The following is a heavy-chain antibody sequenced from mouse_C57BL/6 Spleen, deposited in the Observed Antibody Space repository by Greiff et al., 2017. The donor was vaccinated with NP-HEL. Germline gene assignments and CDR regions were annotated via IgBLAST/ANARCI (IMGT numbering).Heavy chain of an antibody. J-gene: IGHJ2*01. CDR3: ARISDGYYEYYFDY. CDR2: IYPGDGDT. Sequence: VQLQQSGPELVKPGASVKISCKASGYAFSSSWMNWVKQRPGKGLEWIGRIYPGDGDTNYNGKFKGKATLTADKSSSTAYMQLSSLTSEDSAVYFCARISDGYYEYYFDYWGQGTTLTVSS. D-gene: IGHD2-3*01. V-gene: IGHV1-82*01. CDR1: GYAFSSSW.